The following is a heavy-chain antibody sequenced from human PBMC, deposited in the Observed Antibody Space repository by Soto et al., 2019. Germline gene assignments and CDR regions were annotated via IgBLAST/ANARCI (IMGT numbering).Heavy chain of an antibody. CDR2: ITQTGGDT. CDR3: ARDLGWAFDY. V-gene: IGHV3-21*05. Sequence: GGSLRLSCVASGFSFSVYTMNWFRQAPGQALEWLSFITQTGGDTYYADSVKGRFTISRDNAKNSLYMELNNLRAEDTAVYYCARDLGWAFDYWGRGTLVTVSS. D-gene: IGHD6-19*01. CDR1: GFSFSVYT. J-gene: IGHJ4*02.